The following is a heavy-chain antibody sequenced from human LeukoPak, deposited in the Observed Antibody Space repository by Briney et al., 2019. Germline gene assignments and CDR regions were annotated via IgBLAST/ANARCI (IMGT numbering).Heavy chain of an antibody. CDR1: GYTFTSYG. J-gene: IGHJ4*02. D-gene: IGHD2-21*02. V-gene: IGHV1-18*01. CDR3: ARDGRAYCGGDCYRGKDY. Sequence: ASVKVSCKASGYTFTSYGISWVRQAPGQGLEWMGWISAYNGNTNYAQKLQGRVTMTTDTSTSTAYMELRSLRSYDTAVYYCARDGRAYCGGDCYRGKDYWGQGTLVTVSS. CDR2: ISAYNGNT.